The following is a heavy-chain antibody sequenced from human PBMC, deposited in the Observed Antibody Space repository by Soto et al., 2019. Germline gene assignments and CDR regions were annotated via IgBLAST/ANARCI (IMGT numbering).Heavy chain of an antibody. J-gene: IGHJ4*02. CDR2: IRNQVNSHST. D-gene: IGHD2-21*01. CDR3: AKVSVSDYSFDY. Sequence: PGGSLRLSCAASGFTFSDHYMDWVRQAPGKGLEWVGRIRNQVNSHSTEYAASVKGRFTISRDDSKNSLELQMNSLKTEDTAVYYCAKVSVSDYSFDYWGQGILVTVSS. V-gene: IGHV3-72*01. CDR1: GFTFSDHY.